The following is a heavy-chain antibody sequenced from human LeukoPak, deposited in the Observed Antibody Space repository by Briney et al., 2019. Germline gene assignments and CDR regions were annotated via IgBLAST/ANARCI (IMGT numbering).Heavy chain of an antibody. Sequence: ASVKVSCKASGYTFTGYYMHWVRQAPGQGLGWTGWINPNSGGTNYAQKFQGWVTMTRDTSISTAYMELSRLGSDDTAVYYCAREDYGDSGNWFDPWGQGTLVTVSS. V-gene: IGHV1-2*04. J-gene: IGHJ5*02. CDR2: INPNSGGT. CDR3: AREDYGDSGNWFDP. D-gene: IGHD4-17*01. CDR1: GYTFTGYY.